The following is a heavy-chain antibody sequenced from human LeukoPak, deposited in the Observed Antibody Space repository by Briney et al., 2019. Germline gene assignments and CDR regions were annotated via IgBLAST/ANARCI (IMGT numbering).Heavy chain of an antibody. CDR3: ARGTLAVVDC. V-gene: IGHV4-59*01. CDR2: IYYSGST. D-gene: IGHD6-19*01. CDR1: GGSISSYY. J-gene: IGHJ4*02. Sequence: SETLSLTCTVSGGSISSYYWSWIRQPPGKGLEWIGYIYYSGSTNYNPSLKSRVTISVDTSKNQFSLKLSSVTAADTAVYYCARGTLAVVDCWGQGTLVTVSS.